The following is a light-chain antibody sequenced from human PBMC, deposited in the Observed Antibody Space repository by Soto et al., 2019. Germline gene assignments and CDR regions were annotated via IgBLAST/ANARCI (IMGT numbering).Light chain of an antibody. Sequence: QSALTQPASVSGSPGQSITISCTGTSSDVGGYNYVSWYQQNPGKAPKLMIYEVRNRPSGVSNRFSGSKSGNTASLTISGLQAEDEADYYCSSYSSTSTYVVFGGGTKLTVL. CDR2: EVR. V-gene: IGLV2-14*01. CDR1: SSDVGGYNY. CDR3: SSYSSTSTYVV. J-gene: IGLJ2*01.